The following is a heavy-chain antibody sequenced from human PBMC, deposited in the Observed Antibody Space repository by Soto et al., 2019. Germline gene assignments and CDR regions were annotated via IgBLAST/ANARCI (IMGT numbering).Heavy chain of an antibody. CDR3: AREKTGAITLFQS. CDR2: IYYTGNT. D-gene: IGHD1-26*01. V-gene: IGHV4-61*01. Sequence: PSEPLSLTFTFSVGSVSKGSYFCSWIRQPPWKGLEWLGYIYYTGNTNYNPSLKLRLTISVDSSKNQLHLKLSPVHATDTAVYYCAREKTGAITLFQSWGQATLVSVS. J-gene: IGHJ5*02. CDR1: VGSVSKGSYF.